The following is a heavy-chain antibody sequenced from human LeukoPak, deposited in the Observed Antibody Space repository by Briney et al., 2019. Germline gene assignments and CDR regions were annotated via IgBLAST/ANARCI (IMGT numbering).Heavy chain of an antibody. D-gene: IGHD2-2*01. CDR1: GGSFSGDY. V-gene: IGHV4-34*01. Sequence: SETLSLTCAVYGGSFSGDYWSWIRQPPGKGLEWIGEINHSGSTNYNPSLKSRVTISVDTSKNQFSLKLSSVTAADTAVYYCARVRCSSTSCYADHWFDPWGQGTLVTVSS. J-gene: IGHJ5*02. CDR3: ARVRCSSTSCYADHWFDP. CDR2: INHSGST.